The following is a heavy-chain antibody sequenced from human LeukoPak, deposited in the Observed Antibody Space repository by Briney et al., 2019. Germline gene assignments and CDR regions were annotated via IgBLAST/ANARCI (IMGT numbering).Heavy chain of an antibody. CDR2: MWSDGSSE. J-gene: IGHJ4*02. CDR1: GFTFRTYG. Sequence: GGSLRLSCVASGFTFRTYGMRWVRQAPGKGLEWVAVMWSDGSSEYYGDSVKGRFTISRDDSKNTVYLQMNSLRAEDTAVYYCARDLYRSSFDYWGQGTLVTASS. V-gene: IGHV3-33*01. CDR3: ARDLYRSSFDY. D-gene: IGHD6-13*01.